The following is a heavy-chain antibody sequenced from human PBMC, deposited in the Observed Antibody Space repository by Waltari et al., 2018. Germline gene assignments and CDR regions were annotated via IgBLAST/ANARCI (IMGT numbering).Heavy chain of an antibody. Sequence: QLQLQESGPGLVKPSETLSLTCTVSGGSISTTTYYWGWIRQPPGKGLEWIGMISYSGSTSYIPSLNRRVTMSVDTSKNQFSLKLNAVTAADTAVYYCARQATDTYYYYYMDVWGKGTTVTVSS. D-gene: IGHD2-21*02. CDR3: ARQATDTYYYYYMDV. CDR2: ISYSGST. V-gene: IGHV4-39*01. CDR1: GGSISTTTYY. J-gene: IGHJ6*03.